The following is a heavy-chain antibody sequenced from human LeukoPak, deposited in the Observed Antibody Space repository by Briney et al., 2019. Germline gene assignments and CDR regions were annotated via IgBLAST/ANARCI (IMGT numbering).Heavy chain of an antibody. V-gene: IGHV3-11*01. J-gene: IGHJ4*02. CDR1: GFTFSDYY. CDR3: ATGFRDYDYVWGTKFDY. D-gene: IGHD3-16*01. Sequence: GGSLRLSCAASGFTFSDYYMSWIRQAPGKGLEWVSYISSSGSTIYYADSEKGRFTISRDNAKNSLYLQMNSLRAEDTAVYYCATGFRDYDYVWGTKFDYWGQGTLVTVSS. CDR2: ISSSGSTI.